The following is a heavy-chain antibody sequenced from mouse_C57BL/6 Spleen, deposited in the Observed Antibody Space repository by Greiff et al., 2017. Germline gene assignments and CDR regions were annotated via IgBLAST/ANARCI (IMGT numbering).Heavy chain of an antibody. CDR2: IDPSDSYT. V-gene: IGHV1-69*01. J-gene: IGHJ3*01. CDR1: GYTFTSYW. Sequence: QVQLQQPGAELVMPGASVKLSCKASGYTFTSYWMHWVKQRPGQGLEWIGEIDPSDSYTNYNQKFKGKSTLTVDKSSSTAYMQLSSLTSEDAAVYYCARSDYGSRSWFDYWGQGTLVTVSA. CDR3: ARSDYGSRSWFDY. D-gene: IGHD1-1*01.